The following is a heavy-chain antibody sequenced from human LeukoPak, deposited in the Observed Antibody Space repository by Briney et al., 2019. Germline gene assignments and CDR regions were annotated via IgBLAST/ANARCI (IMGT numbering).Heavy chain of an antibody. Sequence: GGSLRLSCAASGFTFSSYAMHWVRQAPGKGLEWVAVISYDGSNKYYADSVKGRFTISRDNSKNTLYLQMNSLRAEDTAVYYCAREGLTGLYYFDYWGQGTLVTVSS. CDR2: ISYDGSNK. J-gene: IGHJ4*02. CDR3: AREGLTGLYYFDY. CDR1: GFTFSSYA. D-gene: IGHD7-27*01. V-gene: IGHV3-30-3*01.